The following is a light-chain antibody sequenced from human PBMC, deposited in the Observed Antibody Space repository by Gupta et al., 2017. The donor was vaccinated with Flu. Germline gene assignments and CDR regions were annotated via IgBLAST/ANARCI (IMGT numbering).Light chain of an antibody. V-gene: IGKV1-39*01. CDR3: QQRHSNLGSFT. J-gene: IGKJ3*01. CDR1: QSISSY. CDR2: AAS. Sequence: SLSASVGDRVTITCRASQSISSYLNWYQKKPGKAPKLLIYAASSLQRGVTSRFSGSGAGTDFNLTISSRQPEDFATYYCQQRHSNLGSFTFGHGTKVDIK.